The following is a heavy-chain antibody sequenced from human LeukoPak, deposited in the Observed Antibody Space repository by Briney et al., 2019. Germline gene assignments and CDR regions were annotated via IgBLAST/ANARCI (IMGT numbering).Heavy chain of an antibody. D-gene: IGHD1-7*01. CDR3: AKDRNWNYVFSGGV. CDR1: GFTFSGFW. CDR2: ISFDGSDA. Sequence: GGSLRLSCAASGFTFSGFWMHWVRQAPGKGLVWVSFISFDGSDATYADSVKGRFTISRDNSKNTLYLQMNSLRAEDTAVYYCAKDRNWNYVFSGGVWGQGTLVTVSS. V-gene: IGHV3-74*01. J-gene: IGHJ4*02.